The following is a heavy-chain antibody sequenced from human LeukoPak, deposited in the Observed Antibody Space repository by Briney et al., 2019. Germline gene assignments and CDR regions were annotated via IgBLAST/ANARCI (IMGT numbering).Heavy chain of an antibody. V-gene: IGHV1-8*01. CDR1: GYTFTSVD. CDR3: ARGFGDDSSSFRI. J-gene: IGHJ4*01. CDR2: LNPNTGNT. D-gene: IGHD3-22*01. Sequence: ASVKVSCKASGYTFTSVDINWVRQATGQGLEWMGWLNPNTGNTGYAEKFRGRVTLTGHTSISTAYMELSSVTSEDTAVYYCARGFGDDSSSFRIWGHGTLVIVSS.